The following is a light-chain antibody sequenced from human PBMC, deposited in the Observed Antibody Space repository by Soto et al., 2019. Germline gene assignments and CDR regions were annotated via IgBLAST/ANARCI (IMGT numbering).Light chain of an antibody. J-gene: IGKJ2*01. Sequence: ELVLTQSPGTLSLSPGERATLSCRASQSVSSSYLAWYQQKPGQAPRLLIYGASSRATCIPDRFSGSGSWTDFTLTISRLEPEDFSVYDCQQYGSSPLWTFGQGTKLEIK. CDR1: QSVSSSY. CDR3: QQYGSSPLWT. CDR2: GAS. V-gene: IGKV3-20*01.